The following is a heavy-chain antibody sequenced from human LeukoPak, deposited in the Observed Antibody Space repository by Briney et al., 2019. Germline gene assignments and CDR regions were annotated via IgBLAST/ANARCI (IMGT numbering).Heavy chain of an antibody. CDR2: INHSGST. CDR3: ARGEGYGSGSYSAY. Sequence: SETLSLTCAVYGGSFSGYYWSWIRQPPGKGLEWIGEINHSGSTNYNPSLKSRVTISVDTSKNQFSLKLSPVTAADTAVYYCARGEGYGSGSYSAYWGQGTLVTVSS. CDR1: GGSFSGYY. J-gene: IGHJ4*02. V-gene: IGHV4-34*01. D-gene: IGHD3-10*01.